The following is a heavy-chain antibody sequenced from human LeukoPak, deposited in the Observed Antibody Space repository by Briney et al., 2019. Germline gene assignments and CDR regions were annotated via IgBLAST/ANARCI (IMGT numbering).Heavy chain of an antibody. J-gene: IGHJ6*03. D-gene: IGHD6-13*01. Sequence: PGGSLRLSCAASEFSVGSNYMTWVRQAPGKGLEWVSFISTSSSYIHNADSVKGRFTISRDNAENSLYLQMNSLRAEDTAVYYCARAAIAAARIYYYMDVWGKGTTVTVSS. CDR3: ARAAIAAARIYYYMDV. CDR2: ISTSSSYI. V-gene: IGHV3-21*01. CDR1: EFSVGSNY.